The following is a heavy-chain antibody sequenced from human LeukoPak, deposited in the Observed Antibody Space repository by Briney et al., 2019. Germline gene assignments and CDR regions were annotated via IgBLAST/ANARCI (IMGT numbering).Heavy chain of an antibody. Sequence: SGPTLVKPTQTLTLTCTFSGFSLSTSGVGVGWIRQPPGKALEWLALIYWNDDKRYSPSLKSRLTITKDTSKNQVVLTMTNMDPVDTATCYCAHEKRGYSYGNWFDPWGQGTLVTVSS. CDR1: GFSLSTSGVG. CDR2: IYWNDDK. J-gene: IGHJ5*02. D-gene: IGHD5-18*01. CDR3: AHEKRGYSYGNWFDP. V-gene: IGHV2-5*01.